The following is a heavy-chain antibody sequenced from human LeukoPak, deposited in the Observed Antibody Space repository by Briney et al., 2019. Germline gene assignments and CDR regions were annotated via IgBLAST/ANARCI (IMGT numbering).Heavy chain of an antibody. V-gene: IGHV4-61*05. CDR3: ARSSPDAFDI. J-gene: IGHJ3*02. CDR1: GYSISSGYY. D-gene: IGHD6-13*01. Sequence: PSETLSLTRTVSGYSISSGYYWGWIRQPPGKGLEWIGYIYYSGSTNYNPSLKSRVTISVDTSKNQFSLKLSSVTAADTAVYYCARSSPDAFDIWGQGTMVTVSS. CDR2: IYYSGST.